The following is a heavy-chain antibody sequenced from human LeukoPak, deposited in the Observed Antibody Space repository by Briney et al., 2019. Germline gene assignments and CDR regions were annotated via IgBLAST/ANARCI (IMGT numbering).Heavy chain of an antibody. CDR2: INCDGSST. J-gene: IGHJ3*02. Sequence: GRSVRLSCAASGFTFSSYCMQWARQAPGKGWVGVSRINCDGSSTGYADSVRGRFTVPRAYAKNTRYLQMNRLRAEDTAVDYCARALVGGGDIWGQGTMVTASP. V-gene: IGHV3-74*01. CDR3: ARALVGGGDI. D-gene: IGHD1-26*01. CDR1: GFTFSSYC.